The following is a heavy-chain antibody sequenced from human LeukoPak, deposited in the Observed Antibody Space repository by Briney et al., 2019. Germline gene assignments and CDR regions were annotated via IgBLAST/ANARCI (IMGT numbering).Heavy chain of an antibody. CDR2: IYTSGSA. Sequence: PSETLSLTCTVSGGSISSYYWNWIRQPAGKGLEWIGRIYTSGSANCNPSLKSRVTMSVDTSKNQFSLKLTSVTAADTGMYYCARASGYAFDSWGQGTLVTVSS. V-gene: IGHV4-4*07. CDR3: ARASGYAFDS. J-gene: IGHJ4*02. CDR1: GGSISSYY. D-gene: IGHD3-22*01.